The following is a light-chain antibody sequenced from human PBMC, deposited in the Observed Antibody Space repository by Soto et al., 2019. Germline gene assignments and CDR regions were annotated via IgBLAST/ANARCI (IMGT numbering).Light chain of an antibody. CDR1: QSISSW. CDR2: DAS. J-gene: IGKJ2*01. Sequence: DIEMTQSPSTLSSSVEERVTITCRASQSISSWLAGYQQKPGKAPKLLIFDASSLESGVTSRFSGSGSGTEFTLIISSLQPDDFATYYCQQYNSYSMYTFGQGTKLEIK. V-gene: IGKV1-5*01. CDR3: QQYNSYSMYT.